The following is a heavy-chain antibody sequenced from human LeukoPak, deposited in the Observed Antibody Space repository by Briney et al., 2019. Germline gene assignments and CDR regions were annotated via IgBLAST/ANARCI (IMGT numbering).Heavy chain of an antibody. D-gene: IGHD6-19*01. J-gene: IGHJ4*02. CDR2: ISSNGGST. Sequence: RGSLRLSCSASGFTFSSCPMHWVRQAPGKGLEYVSAISSNGGSTYHADSVKGRFTISRDNSKNTVYLQMSSLRVEDTAVYYCATGPYSTGWYFDYWGQGTLVTVSS. CDR1: GFTFSSCP. CDR3: ATGPYSTGWYFDY. V-gene: IGHV3-64D*09.